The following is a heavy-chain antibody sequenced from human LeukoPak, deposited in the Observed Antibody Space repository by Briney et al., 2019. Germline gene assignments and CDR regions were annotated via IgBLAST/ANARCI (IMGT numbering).Heavy chain of an antibody. Sequence: GGSLRLSCAASGFTFSSYAMSWVRQAPGKGLEWVSAVTGSGDSTYYADSVKGRFTISRDNSKNTLYLQMNSLRAEDTAVYYCAKVTSSWNYFDYWGQGAPVTVSS. V-gene: IGHV3-23*01. CDR1: GFTFSSYA. CDR3: AKVTSSWNYFDY. J-gene: IGHJ4*02. D-gene: IGHD6-13*01. CDR2: VTGSGDST.